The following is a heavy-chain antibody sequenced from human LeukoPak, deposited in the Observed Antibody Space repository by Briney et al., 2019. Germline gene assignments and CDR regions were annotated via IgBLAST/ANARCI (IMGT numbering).Heavy chain of an antibody. Sequence: PGGSLRLSCAASGFTVSSNYMSWVRQAPGKGLEWVSVIYSGGSTYYADSVKGRFTISRDNSKNTLYLQMNSLRAEDTAVYYCARGVRYYYDSSGYGLGYWGQGTLVTVSS. D-gene: IGHD3-22*01. CDR3: ARGVRYYYDSSGYGLGY. J-gene: IGHJ4*02. CDR1: GFTVSSNY. CDR2: IYSGGST. V-gene: IGHV3-66*01.